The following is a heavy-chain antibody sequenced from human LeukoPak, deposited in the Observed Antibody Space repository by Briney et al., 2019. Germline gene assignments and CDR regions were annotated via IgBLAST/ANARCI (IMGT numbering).Heavy chain of an antibody. D-gene: IGHD6-13*01. CDR1: GGSISSSSYY. V-gene: IGHV4-39*01. CDR3: ARHSGHSSTNDAFDI. Sequence: SETLSLICTVSGGSISSSSYYWGWIRQPPGKGLEWIGSIYYSGSTYYNPSLKSRVSISVDTSKNQFSLNLDSVTAADTAVYYCARHSGHSSTNDAFDIWGQGTMVIVSS. CDR2: IYYSGST. J-gene: IGHJ3*02.